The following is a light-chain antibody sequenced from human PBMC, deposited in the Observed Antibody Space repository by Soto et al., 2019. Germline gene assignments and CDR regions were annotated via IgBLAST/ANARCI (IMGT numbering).Light chain of an antibody. CDR2: GNN. CDR3: QSYDSSLNGWV. J-gene: IGLJ3*02. V-gene: IGLV1-40*01. CDR1: SSNIGAGYD. Sequence: QSVLTQPPSVSGAPGQRVTFSCTGSSSNIGAGYDVHWYQQLPGTAPKLLIYGNNNRPSGVPDRFSGSKSGTSASLAITGLQAEDEADYYCQSYDSSLNGWVFGGGTKLTVL.